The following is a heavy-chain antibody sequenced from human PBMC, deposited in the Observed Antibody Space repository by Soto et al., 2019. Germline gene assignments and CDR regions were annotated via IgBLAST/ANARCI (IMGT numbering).Heavy chain of an antibody. Sequence: EVQLVESGGGLVQPGRSLRLSCAASGFTFDDYALHWVRQVPGKGLEWVSAISGSGGSTYYADSVKGRFTISRDNSKNSLYLQMNSLRAEDTAVYYCARDELIYDYRSPFDYWGQGTLVTVSS. CDR2: ISGSGGST. D-gene: IGHD4-4*01. V-gene: IGHV3-23*04. CDR1: GFTFDDYA. CDR3: ARDELIYDYRSPFDY. J-gene: IGHJ4*02.